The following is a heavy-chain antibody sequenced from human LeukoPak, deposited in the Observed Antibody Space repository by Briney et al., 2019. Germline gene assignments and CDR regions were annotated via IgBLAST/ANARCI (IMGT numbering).Heavy chain of an antibody. V-gene: IGHV4-4*07. CDR3: APAGCGGTCSFDY. D-gene: IGHD2-15*01. CDR1: GASMSNSF. J-gene: IGHJ4*02. Sequence: SETLSLTFTVSGASMSNSFWSWIRQPAGKGLEWIGRIYSSGRTNYNPSLKSRVTLSIDTSNNQFSLKLTSVTAADTALYARAPAGCGGTCSFDYWGQGTLVTVSS. CDR2: IYSSGRT.